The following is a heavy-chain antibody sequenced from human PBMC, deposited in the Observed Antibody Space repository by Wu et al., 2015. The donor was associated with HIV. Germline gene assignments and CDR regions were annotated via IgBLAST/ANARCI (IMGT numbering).Heavy chain of an antibody. Sequence: QAKLEQSGGEVRKPGASVKVSCKASNYTFNNYGINWVRQAPGHGLEWMGRINTYNGHTHSARKFQDRLTLSTETSTKTAYLELRSLRSDDTAVYYCVRDGSLSALENWFDPWGQGTLVMVSS. CDR3: VRDGSLSALENWFDP. D-gene: IGHD1-1*01. CDR1: NYTFNNYG. CDR2: INTYNGHT. J-gene: IGHJ5*02. V-gene: IGHV1-18*01.